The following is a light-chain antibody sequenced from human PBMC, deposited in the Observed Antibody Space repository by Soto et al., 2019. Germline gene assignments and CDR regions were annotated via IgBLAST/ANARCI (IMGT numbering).Light chain of an antibody. Sequence: IQMTQSPSTLSASVGDRVSITCRASQSISGWLAWYQQKPGKAPKLLIYDASTLESGVPSRFSGSGSGTEFTLTISSLQPDDFATYYCQQYNTYSRTFGQGTKWIS. V-gene: IGKV1-5*01. CDR3: QQYNTYSRT. J-gene: IGKJ1*01. CDR2: DAS. CDR1: QSISGW.